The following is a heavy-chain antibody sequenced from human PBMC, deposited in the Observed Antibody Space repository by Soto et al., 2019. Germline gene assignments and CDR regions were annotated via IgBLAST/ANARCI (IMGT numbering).Heavy chain of an antibody. CDR1: GYTLTSYY. V-gene: IGHV1-46*01. Sequence: QVQLVQSGAEVKKPGASVKVSCKASGYTLTSYYMHWVRQAPGQGLAWMGIINPSGGSTSYAQNYQGRITMTRDTSTTIVYMELSSLRSEATAVYFCARGDYDVLTGYYPLDFWGQGTLVTVYS. CDR2: INPSGGST. CDR3: ARGDYDVLTGYYPLDF. J-gene: IGHJ4*02. D-gene: IGHD3-9*01.